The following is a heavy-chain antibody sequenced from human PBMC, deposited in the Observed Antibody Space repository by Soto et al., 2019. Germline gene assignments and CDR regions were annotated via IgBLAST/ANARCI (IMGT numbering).Heavy chain of an antibody. V-gene: IGHV3-48*02. CDR3: ARDTYDSSGYYAD. D-gene: IGHD3-22*01. Sequence: PGGSLRLSCAAPGFTFSSYSMNWVRQAPGKGLEWVSYISSSSSTIYYADSVKGRFTISRDYAKNSLYLQMNSLRDEDTAVYYCARDTYDSSGYYADWGQGTLVTVSS. CDR1: GFTFSSYS. J-gene: IGHJ4*02. CDR2: ISSSSSTI.